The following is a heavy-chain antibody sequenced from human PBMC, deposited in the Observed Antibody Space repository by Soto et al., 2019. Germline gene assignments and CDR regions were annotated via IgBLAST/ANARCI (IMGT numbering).Heavy chain of an antibody. V-gene: IGHV1-69*13. CDR1: GGTFSSYA. D-gene: IGHD3-22*01. CDR2: IIPIFGTA. CDR3: ACLEEYDSSGYYYEPFDY. Sequence: SVKVSCKASGGTFSSYAISWVRQAPGQGLEWMGGIIPIFGTANYAQKFQGRVTITADESTSTAYMELSSLRSEDTAVYYCACLEEYDSSGYYYEPFDYWGQGTLVTVSS. J-gene: IGHJ4*02.